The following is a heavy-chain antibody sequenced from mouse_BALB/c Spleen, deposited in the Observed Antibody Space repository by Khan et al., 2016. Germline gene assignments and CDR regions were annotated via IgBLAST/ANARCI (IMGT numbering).Heavy chain of an antibody. CDR1: EYTFTNYG. V-gene: IGHV9-3*02. J-gene: IGHJ4*01. CDR3: ARQEEYPKHAMDY. CDR2: INPNTGEL. Sequence: QIQLGQPGPELKKPGETVKISCKASEYTFTNYGMNWVKQAPGKGLKWMGWINPNTGELTNAEESKGRFAFSLEASASTAYLQINNCKNEDSATYFCARQEEYPKHAMDYWGQETSVTVSS.